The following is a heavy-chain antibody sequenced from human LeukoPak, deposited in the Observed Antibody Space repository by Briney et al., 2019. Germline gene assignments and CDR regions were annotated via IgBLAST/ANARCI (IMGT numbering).Heavy chain of an antibody. J-gene: IGHJ4*02. CDR1: GFTFSSYA. CDR3: ARNLEDTAAGTAPFDY. V-gene: IGHV3-30-3*01. D-gene: IGHD6-13*01. CDR2: ISYDGSNK. Sequence: GGSLRLSCAASGFTFSSYAMHWVRQAPGKGLEWVAVISYDGSNKYYADSVKGRFTISRDNSKNTLYLQMNSLRAEDTAVYYCARNLEDTAAGTAPFDYWGQGTLVTVSS.